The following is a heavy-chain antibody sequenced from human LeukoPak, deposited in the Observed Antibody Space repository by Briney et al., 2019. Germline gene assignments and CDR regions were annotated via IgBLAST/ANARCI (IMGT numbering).Heavy chain of an antibody. J-gene: IGHJ4*02. V-gene: IGHV3-7*01. D-gene: IGHD4-17*01. CDR2: INPDGNER. CDR3: ASPVSGDYDY. Sequence: GGSLRFSCAASGFSFSSYYMSWVRQAPGKGLEWVALINPDGNERYYVDSVKGRFTISRDNAKNSLYLQMNSLRAEDTAVYYCASPVSGDYDYWGQGTLVTVSS. CDR1: GFSFSSYY.